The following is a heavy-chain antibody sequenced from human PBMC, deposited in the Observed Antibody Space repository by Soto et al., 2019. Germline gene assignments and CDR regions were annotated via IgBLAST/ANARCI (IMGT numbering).Heavy chain of an antibody. V-gene: IGHV3-11*01. Sequence: GGSLRLSCAASGFTFSDYYMSWIRQAPGKGLEWVSYISSSGSTIYYADSVKGRFTISRDNAKNSLYLQMNSLRAEDTAVYYCARDYDILTGYSYYYGMDVWGQGTTVTVSS. CDR3: ARDYDILTGYSYYYGMDV. D-gene: IGHD3-9*01. CDR1: GFTFSDYY. CDR2: ISSSGSTI. J-gene: IGHJ6*02.